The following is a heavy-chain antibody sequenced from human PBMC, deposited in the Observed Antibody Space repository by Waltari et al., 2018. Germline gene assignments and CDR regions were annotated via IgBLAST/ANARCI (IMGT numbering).Heavy chain of an antibody. Sequence: EVQLVESGGGLVQPGRSLRLSCAASGFTFDDYAMHWVRQAPGKGLDGVSGISWKSGSIGYADSVKGRFTISRDNAKNSLYLQMNSLRAEDTALYYCAKGGGGWYVGWYYFDYWGQGTLVTVSS. V-gene: IGHV3-9*01. D-gene: IGHD6-19*01. CDR2: ISWKSGSI. CDR1: GFTFDDYA. CDR3: AKGGGGWYVGWYYFDY. J-gene: IGHJ4*02.